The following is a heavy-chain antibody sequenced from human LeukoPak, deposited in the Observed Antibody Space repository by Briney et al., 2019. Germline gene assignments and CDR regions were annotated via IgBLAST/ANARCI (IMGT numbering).Heavy chain of an antibody. Sequence: GGSLRLSCAASGFTFSSYEMNWVRQAPGKGLEWLSYIGATGGAIFYADSVKGRFTVSRDNSKNSLYLQMNSLRAEDTAIYYCAREELACGGDCFLLWGQGTLVTVSS. CDR1: GFTFSSYE. CDR3: AREELACGGDCFLL. V-gene: IGHV3-48*03. CDR2: IGATGGAI. J-gene: IGHJ4*02. D-gene: IGHD2-21*02.